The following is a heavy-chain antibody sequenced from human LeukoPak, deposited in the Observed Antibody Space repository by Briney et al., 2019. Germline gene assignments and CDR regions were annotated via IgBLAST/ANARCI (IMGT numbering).Heavy chain of an antibody. Sequence: SETLSLTCTVSGDSISSSSYYWGWIRQPPGKGLEWIGNIYYSGSTYYNPSLKSRVTISVDTSKNQFSLKLSSVTAADTAVYYCARARQQLDDNWFDPWGQGTLVTVSS. J-gene: IGHJ5*02. CDR1: GDSISSSSYY. V-gene: IGHV4-39*07. CDR3: ARARQQLDDNWFDP. CDR2: IYYSGST. D-gene: IGHD6-13*01.